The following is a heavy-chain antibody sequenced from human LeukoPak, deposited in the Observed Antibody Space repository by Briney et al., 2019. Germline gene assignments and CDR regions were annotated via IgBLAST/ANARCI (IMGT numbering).Heavy chain of an antibody. CDR1: GGSFSGYY. J-gene: IGHJ5*02. CDR3: ARESVINYYDSSGYYYWYNWFDP. D-gene: IGHD3-22*01. CDR2: INHSGST. Sequence: KPSETLSLTCAVYGGSFSGYYWSWIRQPPGKGLEWIGEINHSGSTNYNPSLKRRVTISVDTSKNQFSLKLSSVTAADTAVYYCARESVINYYDSSGYYYWYNWFDPWGQGTLVTVSS. V-gene: IGHV4-34*01.